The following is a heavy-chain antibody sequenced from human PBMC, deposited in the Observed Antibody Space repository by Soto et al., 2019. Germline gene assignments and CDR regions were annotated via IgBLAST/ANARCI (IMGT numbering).Heavy chain of an antibody. D-gene: IGHD3-9*01. J-gene: IGHJ3*02. CDR1: WYSISIGYS. Sequence: SVTRSLTWSVAWYSISIGYSLGWIGQHPGNRLDWIGAIYHSGSTYYNPSLKSRLTRSVDTSKSQFSLQLRSVTAADTAVFYCVRGDRDGILPGFAVFAILGQG. CDR3: VRGDRDGILPGFAVFAI. V-gene: IGHV4-38-2*02. CDR2: IYHSGST.